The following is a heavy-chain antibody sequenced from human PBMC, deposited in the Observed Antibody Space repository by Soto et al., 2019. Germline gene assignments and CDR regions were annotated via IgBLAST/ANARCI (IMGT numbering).Heavy chain of an antibody. CDR2: INSDGSST. V-gene: IGHV3-74*01. CDR3: ARETEWLIRYYYYYGMDV. CDR1: GFTFSSYW. D-gene: IGHD6-19*01. J-gene: IGHJ6*02. Sequence: GGSLRLSCAASGFTFSSYWMHWVRQAPGKGLVWVSRINSDGSSTSYADSVKGRFTISRDNAKNTLYLQMNSLRAEDTAVYYCARETEWLIRYYYYYGMDVWGQGTTVTVSS.